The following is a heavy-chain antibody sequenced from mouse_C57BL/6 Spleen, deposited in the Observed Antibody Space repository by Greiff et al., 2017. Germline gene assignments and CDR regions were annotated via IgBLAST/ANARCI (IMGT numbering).Heavy chain of an antibody. CDR1: GFTFTDYY. CDR3: ARSADVGYFDV. J-gene: IGHJ1*03. V-gene: IGHV7-3*01. Sequence: EVKVVESGGGLVQPGGSLSLSCAASGFTFTDYYMSWVRQPPGKALEWLGFIRNKANGYTTEYSASVKGRFTISRDNSQSILYLQMNALRAEDSATYYCARSADVGYFDVWGTGTTVTVSS. CDR2: IRNKANGYTT.